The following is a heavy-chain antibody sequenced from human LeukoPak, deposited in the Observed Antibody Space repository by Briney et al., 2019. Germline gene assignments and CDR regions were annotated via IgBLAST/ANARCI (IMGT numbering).Heavy chain of an antibody. D-gene: IGHD1-1*01. J-gene: IGHJ6*03. CDR3: AGTETYYYMDV. V-gene: IGHV4-30-2*02. CDR2: IYHSGST. CDR1: GGSISSGGYS. Sequence: SETLSLTCAVSGGSISSGGYSWSWIRQPPGKGLEWIGYIYHSGSTYYNPSLKSRVTISVDTSKNQFSLKLSSVTAADTAVYYCAGTETYYYMDVWGKGTTVTVSS.